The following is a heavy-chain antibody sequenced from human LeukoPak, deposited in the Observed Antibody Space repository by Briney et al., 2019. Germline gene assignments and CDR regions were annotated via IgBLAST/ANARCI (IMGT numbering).Heavy chain of an antibody. V-gene: IGHV3-23*01. J-gene: IGHJ4*02. D-gene: IGHD3-22*01. CDR1: GFTFSSYA. CDR3: AKLTYYYDSSGSYYFDC. Sequence: PGGSLRLSCAASGFTFSSYAMSWVRQAPGKGLEWVSAISGSGGSTYYADSVKGRFTISRDNSKNTLYLQMNSLRAEDTAVYYCAKLTYYYDSSGSYYFDCWGQGTLVTVSS. CDR2: ISGSGGST.